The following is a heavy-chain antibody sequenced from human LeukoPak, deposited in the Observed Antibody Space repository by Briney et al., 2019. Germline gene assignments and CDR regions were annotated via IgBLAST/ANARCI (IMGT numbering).Heavy chain of an antibody. CDR3: ATDLNWVAY. D-gene: IGHD3-16*01. V-gene: IGHV3-7*01. CDR1: GITNYW. Sequence: GESLRLSCVGSGITNYWMTWVRQAPGKGLESVANINKDSSERYYLDSVKGRFTISIDNTKSSLFLQMNSLRVEDTGIYYCATDLNWVAYWGQGARVTVSS. J-gene: IGHJ4*02. CDR2: INKDSSER.